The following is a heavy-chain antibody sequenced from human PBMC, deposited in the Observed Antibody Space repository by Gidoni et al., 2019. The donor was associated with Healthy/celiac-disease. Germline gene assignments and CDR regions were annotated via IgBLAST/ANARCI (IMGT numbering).Heavy chain of an antibody. J-gene: IGHJ4*02. CDR2: IKSKTDGGTT. Sequence: EVQLVESGGGLVKPGGSLRLSCAASGFTFSNAWMSWVRQAPGKGLEWVGRIKSKTDGGTTDYAAPVKGRFTISRDDSKNTLYLQMNSLKTEDTAVYYCTTDLIPGPTRDYWGQGTLVTVSS. CDR3: TTDLIPGPTRDY. D-gene: IGHD2-21*01. V-gene: IGHV3-15*01. CDR1: GFTFSNAW.